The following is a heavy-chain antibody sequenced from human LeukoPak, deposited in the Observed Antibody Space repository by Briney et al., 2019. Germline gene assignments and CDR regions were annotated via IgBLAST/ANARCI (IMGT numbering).Heavy chain of an antibody. V-gene: IGHV4-39*07. J-gene: IGHJ4*02. CDR3: ARVYGSGSYYFDY. D-gene: IGHD3-10*01. CDR2: IYHSGST. Sequence: SETLSLTCTVSGGSISSSSYYWGWIRQPPGKGLEWIGEIYHSGSTNYNPSLKSRVTISVDKSKNQFSLKLSSVTAADTAVYYCARVYGSGSYYFDYWGQGTLVTVSS. CDR1: GGSISSSSYY.